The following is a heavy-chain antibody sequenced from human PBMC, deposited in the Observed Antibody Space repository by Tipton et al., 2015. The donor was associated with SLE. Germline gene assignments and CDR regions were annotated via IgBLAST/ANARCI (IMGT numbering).Heavy chain of an antibody. CDR2: IYYSGST. CDR3: ARPRGSSSRGYFDY. J-gene: IGHJ4*02. CDR1: GGSISSHY. D-gene: IGHD6-13*01. V-gene: IGHV4-59*11. Sequence: TLSLTCTVSGGSISSHYWSWIRQPPGKGLEWIGYIYYSGSTSYNPSLKSRVTISVDTSKNQFSLKLSSVTAADTAVYYCARPRGSSSRGYFDYWGQGTLVTVSS.